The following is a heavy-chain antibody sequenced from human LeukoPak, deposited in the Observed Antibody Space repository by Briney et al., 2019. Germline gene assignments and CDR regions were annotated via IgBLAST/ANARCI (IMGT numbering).Heavy chain of an antibody. V-gene: IGHV3-7*05. Sequence: GGSLRLSCTASTLTLNNYWMSWVRQAPGKGLEWVANIKQDGSEKYHVDSVKGRFTISRDKAKNSLYLQMNSLRAEDTAVYYCASRAGYTGSWSAFDYWGQGTLVTVSS. CDR1: TLTLNNYW. J-gene: IGHJ4*02. CDR2: IKQDGSEK. CDR3: ASRAGYTGSWSAFDY. D-gene: IGHD6-13*01.